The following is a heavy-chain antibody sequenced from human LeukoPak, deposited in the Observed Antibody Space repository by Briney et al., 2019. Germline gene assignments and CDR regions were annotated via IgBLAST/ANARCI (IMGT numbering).Heavy chain of an antibody. CDR2: INAGNGNT. D-gene: IGHD4-17*01. V-gene: IGHV1-3*03. CDR1: GYTFTSYA. Sequence: EASVKVSCKASGYTFTSYAMHWVRQAPGQRLEWMGWINAGNGNTKYSQEFQGRVTITRDTSASTAYMELSSLRSEDTAVYYCARILLYGDYVDYWGQGTLVTVSS. J-gene: IGHJ4*02. CDR3: ARILLYGDYVDY.